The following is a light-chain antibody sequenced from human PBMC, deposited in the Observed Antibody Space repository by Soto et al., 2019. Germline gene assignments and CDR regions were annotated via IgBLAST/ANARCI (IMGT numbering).Light chain of an antibody. CDR2: EVN. J-gene: IGLJ3*02. Sequence: QSALTQPRSVSGSPGQSVTISCTGSGSDVGAHNYVSWYQQHPGKAPKLIIYEVNEWPPGVPERFSGSKSGNTASLTISGLQADDEADYYCCSYAGGLTWVFGGGTKVTVL. CDR3: CSYAGGLTWV. CDR1: GSDVGAHNY. V-gene: IGLV2-11*01.